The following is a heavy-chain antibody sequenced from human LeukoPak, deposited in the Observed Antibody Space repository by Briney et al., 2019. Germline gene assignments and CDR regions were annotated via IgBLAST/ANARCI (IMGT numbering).Heavy chain of an antibody. J-gene: IGHJ6*03. CDR2: MNPNSGNT. CDR3: ARRTGGYDDLYYYYYYMDV. D-gene: IGHD5-12*01. Sequence: ASVKVSCKASGYTFTSYGINWVRQATGQGLEWMGWMNPNSGNTGYAQKFQGRVTMTRNTSISTAYMELSSLRSEDTAVYYCARRTGGYDDLYYYYYYMDVWGKGTTVTVSS. V-gene: IGHV1-8*01. CDR1: GYTFTSYG.